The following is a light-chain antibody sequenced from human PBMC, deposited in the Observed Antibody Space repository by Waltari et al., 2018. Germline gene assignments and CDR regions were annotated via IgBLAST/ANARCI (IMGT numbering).Light chain of an antibody. CDR3: QKYDSAPLT. CDR2: GAS. V-gene: IGKV1-27*01. J-gene: IGKJ4*01. CDR1: QDISNF. Sequence: DMQMTQSPSSLSVSVGDRVTITCRASQDISNFLAWYQQKPGKVPKFLIYGASSLQSGVPSRFSGSGSGTDFTLTINSLHPEDVGVDYCQKYDSAPLTFGGGTRVDIK.